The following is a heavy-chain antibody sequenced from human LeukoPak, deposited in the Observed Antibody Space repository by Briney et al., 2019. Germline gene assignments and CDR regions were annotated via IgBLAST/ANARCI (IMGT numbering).Heavy chain of an antibody. CDR1: GYTFTSYD. J-gene: IGHJ3*02. CDR3: ARAYYCGGDCYSSAFDI. Sequence: GASVKVSCEASGYTFTSYDINWVRQATGQGLEWMGWMNSNSGNTGYAQKFQGRVTITRNTSISTAYMELSSLTSEDTAVYYCARAYYCGGDCYSSAFDIWGQGTMVTVSS. V-gene: IGHV1-8*03. D-gene: IGHD2-21*02. CDR2: MNSNSGNT.